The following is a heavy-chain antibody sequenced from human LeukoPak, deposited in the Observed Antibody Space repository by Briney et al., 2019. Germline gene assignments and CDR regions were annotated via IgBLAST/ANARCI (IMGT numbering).Heavy chain of an antibody. CDR2: IFPGDSDT. Sequence: GESLKISCKGSGYVFSNHWIGWVRQMPGKGPEWMGIIFPGDSDTRYSPSFQGQVTISVDKSINTVFLQWSSLKASDTAMYCCARQGYASSSGGWFDPWGQGTLVTVSS. V-gene: IGHV5-51*01. CDR1: GYVFSNHW. D-gene: IGHD5-18*01. J-gene: IGHJ5*02. CDR3: ARQGYASSSGGWFDP.